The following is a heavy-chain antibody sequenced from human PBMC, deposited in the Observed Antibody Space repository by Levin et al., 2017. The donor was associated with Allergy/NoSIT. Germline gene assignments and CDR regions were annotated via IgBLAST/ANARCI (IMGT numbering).Heavy chain of an antibody. J-gene: IGHJ4*02. V-gene: IGHV1-46*01. D-gene: IGHD2-15*01. CDR2: INPSGGST. CDR1: GYTFTSYY. CDR3: ARDSSDGRYYFDY. Sequence: PGESLKISCKASGYTFTSYYMHWVRQAPGQGLEWMGIINPSGGSTSYAQKFQGRVTMTRDTSTSTVYMELSSLRSEDTAVYYCARDSSDGRYYFDYWGQGTLVTVSS.